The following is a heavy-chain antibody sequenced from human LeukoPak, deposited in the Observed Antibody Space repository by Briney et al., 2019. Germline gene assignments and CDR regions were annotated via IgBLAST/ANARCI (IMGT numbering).Heavy chain of an antibody. J-gene: IGHJ6*03. CDR1: GYSISSAYY. D-gene: IGHD3-3*01. CDR3: ARVGYDFWGAYYYYYYMDV. CDR2: IYHSGNT. V-gene: IGHV4-38-2*02. Sequence: SETLSLTCSVSGYSISSAYYWGWIRQPPGKGLEWIGSIYHSGNTYYNPSLKSRVTISVDTSKNQFSLKLSSVTAADTAVYFCARVGYDFWGAYYYYYYMDVWGKGTTVTVSS.